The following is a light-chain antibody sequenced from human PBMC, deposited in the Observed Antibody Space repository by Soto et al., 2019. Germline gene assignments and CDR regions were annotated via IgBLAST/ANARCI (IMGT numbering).Light chain of an antibody. Sequence: DIQMTQSPSTLSASVGDRVTITCRASQGINTYLAWFQQKPGKLPKLLIYAASALHSGAPSRFSGSGSGTDFTLTISYLQPEDVATYYCQKYNSAPLTFGGGTRVEI. CDR1: QGINTY. CDR2: AAS. CDR3: QKYNSAPLT. V-gene: IGKV1-27*01. J-gene: IGKJ4*01.